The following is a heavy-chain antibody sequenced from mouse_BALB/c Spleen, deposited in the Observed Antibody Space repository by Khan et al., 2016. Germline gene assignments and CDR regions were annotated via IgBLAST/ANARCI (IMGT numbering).Heavy chain of an antibody. CDR2: IDPYNGGT. Sequence: VQLKESGPELVKPGASVKVSCKASGYAFTSYNMYWVKQSHGKSLEWIGYIDPYNGGTNYNQKFKGKATLTVDKSSSTAFMHLNSLTSEDSAVYYFASDLLWYAMDYWGQGTSVTVSS. CDR1: GYAFTSYN. D-gene: IGHD2-1*01. V-gene: IGHV1S135*01. J-gene: IGHJ4*01. CDR3: ASDLLWYAMDY.